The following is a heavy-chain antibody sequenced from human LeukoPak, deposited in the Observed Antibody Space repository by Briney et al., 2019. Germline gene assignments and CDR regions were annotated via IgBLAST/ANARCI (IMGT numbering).Heavy chain of an antibody. CDR1: GYSISNGYY. CDR2: IYHSGTT. CDR3: ARGPRYRYCSGGSCRARGSFDY. Sequence: SETLSLTCSVSGYSISNGYYWGWVRQPPGKGLEWIGSIYHSGTTYYNPSLKSQVTMSVDTSKNQFSLKLNSVTAADTAVYYCARGPRYRYCSGGSCRARGSFDYWGQGTLVTVSS. D-gene: IGHD2-15*01. J-gene: IGHJ4*02. V-gene: IGHV4-38-2*02.